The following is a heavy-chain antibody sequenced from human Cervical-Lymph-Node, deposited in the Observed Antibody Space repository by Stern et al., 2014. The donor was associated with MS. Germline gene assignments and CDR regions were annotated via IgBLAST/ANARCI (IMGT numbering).Heavy chain of an antibody. V-gene: IGHV3-53*01. CDR2: IHNGGAT. D-gene: IGHD5-18*01. J-gene: IGHJ4*02. CDR3: ARVGRGYISGYSFDY. Sequence: EVQLVASGGGLIQPGGSLRLSCAASGFTVSSSYMSWVRQAPGKGLEWVSAIHNGGATYYADSVKGRFTISRDNSKNTLYFQMSSLRAEDTAVYYCARVGRGYISGYSFDYWAQGTLVTVSS. CDR1: GFTVSSSY.